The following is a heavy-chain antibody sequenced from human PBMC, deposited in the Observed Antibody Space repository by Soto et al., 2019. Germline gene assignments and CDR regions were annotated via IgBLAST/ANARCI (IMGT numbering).Heavy chain of an antibody. CDR3: ARAVDTAMVFDY. J-gene: IGHJ4*02. V-gene: IGHV4-31*03. Sequence: QVQLQESGPGLVKPSQTLSLTCTVSGGSISSGGYYWSWIRQHPGKGLEWIGYIYYSGSTYYNPSLKRRVTISVDTSKNQFALKLSSVTAADTAVYYCARAVDTAMVFDYWGQGTLVTVSS. CDR2: IYYSGST. D-gene: IGHD5-18*01. CDR1: GGSISSGGYY.